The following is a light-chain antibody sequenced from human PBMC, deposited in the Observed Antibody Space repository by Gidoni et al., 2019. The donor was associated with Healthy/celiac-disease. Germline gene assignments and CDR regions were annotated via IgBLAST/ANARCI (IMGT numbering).Light chain of an antibody. CDR3: MQGTHWPRYT. CDR1: QSLVYSDGNTY. CDR2: KVS. Sequence: DVVMTQSPLSLPVTLGQPASISCRSSQSLVYSDGNTYLNWFQQRPGQSPRRLIYKVSNRDSGVPDRFSGSGSGTDFTLKISRVEAEDGGVYYCMQGTHWPRYTFGQGTKLEIK. J-gene: IGKJ2*01. V-gene: IGKV2-30*01.